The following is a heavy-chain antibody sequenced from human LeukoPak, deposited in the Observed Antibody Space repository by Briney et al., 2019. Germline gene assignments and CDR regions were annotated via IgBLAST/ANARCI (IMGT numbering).Heavy chain of an antibody. CDR3: ARGQRLFNWFAP. CDR1: GGSFSGHL. D-gene: IGHD6-25*01. V-gene: IGHV4-34*01. CDR2: VNHSGVT. J-gene: IGHJ5*02. Sequence: SETLSLTCAVSGGSFSGHLWTWLRQSPRKGLEWIGDVNHSGVTRYNPSLRSRLLIFADASKRHFYLNFTSVTAADTALYFCARGQRLFNWFAPWGQGTLVTVSA.